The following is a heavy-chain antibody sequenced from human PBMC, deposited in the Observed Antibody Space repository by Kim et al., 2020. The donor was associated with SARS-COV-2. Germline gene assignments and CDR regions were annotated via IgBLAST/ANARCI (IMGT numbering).Heavy chain of an antibody. V-gene: IGHV4-31*03. D-gene: IGHD1-26*01. J-gene: IGHJ4*02. CDR1: GGSISSGGYY. CDR2: IYYSGST. CDR3: ARDQRGGSWN. Sequence: SETLSLTCTVSGGSISSGGYYWSWIRQHPGKGLEWIGYIYYSGSTYYNPSLKSRVTISVDTSKNQFSLKLSAVTAADTAVYYCARDQRGGSWNWGQGTLVTVSS.